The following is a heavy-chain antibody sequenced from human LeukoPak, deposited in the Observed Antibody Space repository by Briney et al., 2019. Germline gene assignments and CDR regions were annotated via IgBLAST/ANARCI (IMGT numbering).Heavy chain of an antibody. CDR2: IIPIFGTA. CDR3: ATPYYYDSSGYYYFDY. Sequence: SVKVSCKASGGTFSSYAIRWVRQAPGQGLEWMGGIIPIFGTANYAQKFQGRVTITTDESTSTAYMELSSLRSEDTAVYYCATPYYYDSSGYYYFDYWGQGTLVTVSS. CDR1: GGTFSSYA. D-gene: IGHD3-22*01. J-gene: IGHJ4*02. V-gene: IGHV1-69*05.